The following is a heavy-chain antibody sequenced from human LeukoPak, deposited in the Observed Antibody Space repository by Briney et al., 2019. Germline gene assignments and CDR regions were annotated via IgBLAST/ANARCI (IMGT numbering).Heavy chain of an antibody. V-gene: IGHV4-38-2*01. D-gene: IGHD5-18*01. CDR1: GYSISSGYY. CDR3: ATPHGYSYGLDY. CDR2: IYHSGST. Sequence: PSETLSLTCAVSGYSISSGYYWGWIRQPPGKGLEWIGSIYHSGSTYYNPSLKSRVTISVDTSKNQFSLKLSSVTAADTAVYYRATPHGYSYGLDYWGQGTLVTVSS. J-gene: IGHJ4*02.